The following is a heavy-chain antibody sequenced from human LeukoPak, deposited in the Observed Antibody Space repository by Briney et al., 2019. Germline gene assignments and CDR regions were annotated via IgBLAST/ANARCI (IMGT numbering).Heavy chain of an antibody. CDR2: ISSSSSYI. J-gene: IGHJ4*02. D-gene: IGHD3-3*01. Sequence: GGSLRLSCAASGFTFSSYNMNWVRQAPGKGLEWVSSISSSSSYIYYADSVKGRFTISRDNAKNSLYLQMNSLRAEDTAVYYCARDGEGNFDYWGQGTLVTVSS. CDR1: GFTFSSYN. V-gene: IGHV3-21*01. CDR3: ARDGEGNFDY.